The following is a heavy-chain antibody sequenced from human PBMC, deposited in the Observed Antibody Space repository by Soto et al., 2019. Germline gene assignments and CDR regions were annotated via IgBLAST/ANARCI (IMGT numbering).Heavy chain of an antibody. J-gene: IGHJ5*02. Sequence: SETLSLTCAVSGGSISSYYWSWIRQPPGKGLEWIGYIYYSGSTNYSPSLKSRVTISVDTSKNQFSLKLSSVTAADTAVYYCARAKAPLYSSSWYWFDPWGQGTLVTVSS. V-gene: IGHV4-59*08. CDR3: ARAKAPLYSSSWYWFDP. D-gene: IGHD6-13*01. CDR2: IYYSGST. CDR1: GGSISSYY.